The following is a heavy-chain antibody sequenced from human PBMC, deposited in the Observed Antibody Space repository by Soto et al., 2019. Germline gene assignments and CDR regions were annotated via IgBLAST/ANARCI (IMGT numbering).Heavy chain of an antibody. J-gene: IGHJ5*02. V-gene: IGHV4-39*01. CDR3: ARHRKRLDSSGWTNWFDP. Sequence: SETLSLTCTVSGGSISSSSYYWGWIRQPPGKGLEWIGSIYYSGSTYYNPSLKSRVTISVDTSKNQFSLKLSSVTAADTAVYYCARHRKRLDSSGWTNWFDPWGQGTLVTVSS. CDR2: IYYSGST. D-gene: IGHD6-19*01. CDR1: GGSISSSSYY.